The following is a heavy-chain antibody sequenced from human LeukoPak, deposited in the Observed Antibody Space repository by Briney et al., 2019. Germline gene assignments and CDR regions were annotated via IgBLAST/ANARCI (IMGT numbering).Heavy chain of an antibody. D-gene: IGHD3-10*01. V-gene: IGHV3-74*01. CDR2: INSDGSST. Sequence: GGPLRLSCAASGFPLSSYWMHGVRKAPGKGLVWVSRINSDGSSTSYADSVKGRFTISRDNAKNTLYLQMNSLRAEDTAVYYCAGLTMVRGLSNYFDPWGQGTLVTVS. J-gene: IGHJ5*02. CDR1: GFPLSSYW. CDR3: AGLTMVRGLSNYFDP.